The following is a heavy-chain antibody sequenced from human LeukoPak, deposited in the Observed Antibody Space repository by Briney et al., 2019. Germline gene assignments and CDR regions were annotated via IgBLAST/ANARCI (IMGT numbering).Heavy chain of an antibody. CDR1: GFTVSSNY. CDR2: IYSGGST. J-gene: IGHJ4*02. Sequence: GGSLRLSCAASGFTVSSNYMSWVRQAPGKGLEWVSVIYSGGSTYYADSVKGRFTIPRDNSKNTLYLQMNSLRAEDTAVYYCARDPSHCSGGSCYPGWGQGTLATVSS. D-gene: IGHD2-15*01. CDR3: ARDPSHCSGGSCYPG. V-gene: IGHV3-53*01.